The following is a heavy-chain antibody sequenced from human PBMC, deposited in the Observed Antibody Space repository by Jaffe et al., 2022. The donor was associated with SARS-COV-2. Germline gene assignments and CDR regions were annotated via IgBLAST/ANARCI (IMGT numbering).Heavy chain of an antibody. CDR2: ISYDGSNK. J-gene: IGHJ5*02. D-gene: IGHD3-16*01. Sequence: QVQLVESGGGVVQPGRSLRLSCAASGFTFSSYAMHWVRQAPGKGLEWVAVISYDGSNKYYADSVKGRFTISRDNSKNTLYLQMNSLRAEDTAVYYCARDAWGNNWFDPWGQGTLVTVSS. CDR3: ARDAWGNNWFDP. CDR1: GFTFSSYA. V-gene: IGHV3-30-3*01.